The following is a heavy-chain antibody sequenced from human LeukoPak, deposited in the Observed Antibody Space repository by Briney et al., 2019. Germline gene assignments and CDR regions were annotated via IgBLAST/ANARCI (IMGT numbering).Heavy chain of an antibody. D-gene: IGHD5-18*01. CDR2: INPNSGGT. J-gene: IGHJ5*02. CDR3: ARDFRAAMVSDWFDP. CDR1: GYTFTGYY. V-gene: IGHV1-2*02. Sequence: ASVKVSCKASGYTFTGYYMHWVRQAPGQGLEWMGWINPNSGGTNYAQKFQGRVTMTRDTSISTAYMELSRLRSDDTAVYHCARDFRAAMVSDWFDPWGQGTLVTVSS.